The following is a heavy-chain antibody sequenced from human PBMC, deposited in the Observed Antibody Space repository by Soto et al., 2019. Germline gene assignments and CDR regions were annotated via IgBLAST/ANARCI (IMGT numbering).Heavy chain of an antibody. CDR2: VYYSGIT. CDR3: ARNEASYYKDHFDY. V-gene: IGHV4-39*01. Sequence: PSETLSLTCTVSGGSVSSSAYYWGWIRQPPGKGLEWIGSVYYSGITYYNPSLKSRVTISVDTPKNQFSLRLRSMTAADTAIYYCARNEASYYKDHFDYWGQGAMVTV. D-gene: IGHD3-10*01. J-gene: IGHJ4*02. CDR1: GGSVSSSAYY.